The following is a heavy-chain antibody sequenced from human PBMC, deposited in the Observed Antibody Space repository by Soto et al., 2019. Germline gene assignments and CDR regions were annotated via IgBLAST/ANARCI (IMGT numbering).Heavy chain of an antibody. CDR1: GYTFRNYY. CDR3: ARVSGRPGTHWYFDR. Sequence: QVQLLQSGAEVKTSGASAQVSCTASGYTFRNYYLHWVRQAPGQGPEWMGWINPKNGDTSFAQKLQVWVTMTRAMSMSTGYLDLSRLMSGDTTVYICARVSGRPGTHWYFDRWGPGTLVSVSS. V-gene: IGHV1-2*04. CDR2: INPKNGDT. J-gene: IGHJ2*01. D-gene: IGHD3-10*01.